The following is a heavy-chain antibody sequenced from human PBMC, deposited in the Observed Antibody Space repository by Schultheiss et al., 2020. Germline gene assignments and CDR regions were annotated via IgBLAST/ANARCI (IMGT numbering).Heavy chain of an antibody. V-gene: IGHV4-34*01. D-gene: IGHD3-9*01. CDR1: GGSFSGYY. CDR3: ARDGYDILTGYVKGPVDY. CDR2: INHSGST. J-gene: IGHJ4*02. Sequence: SETLSLTCAVYGGSFSGYYWSWIRQPPGKGLEWIGEINHSGSTNYNPSLKSRVTISVDTSKNQFSLKLSSVTAADTAVYYCARDGYDILTGYVKGPVDYWGQGTLVTVSS.